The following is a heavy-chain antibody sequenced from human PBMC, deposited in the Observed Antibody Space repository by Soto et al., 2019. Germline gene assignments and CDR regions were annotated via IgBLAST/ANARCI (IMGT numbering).Heavy chain of an antibody. D-gene: IGHD2-15*01. V-gene: IGHV4-30-4*01. Sequence: PSETLSLTCTVSGGSISSGDYYWSWIRRPPRKGLEWIGYIYYSGSTYYNPSLKSRVTISVDTSKNQFSMKLSSVTAADTAVYYCARFRRYCSGGSCYPDVFDYWGQGTLVTVSS. CDR1: GGSISSGDYY. CDR3: ARFRRYCSGGSCYPDVFDY. CDR2: IYYSGST. J-gene: IGHJ4*02.